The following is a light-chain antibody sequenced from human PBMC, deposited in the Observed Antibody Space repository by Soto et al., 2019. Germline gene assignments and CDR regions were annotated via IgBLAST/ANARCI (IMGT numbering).Light chain of an antibody. J-gene: IGLJ1*01. CDR3: CSYAGSYTFV. Sequence: QSVLTQPRSVSGSPGQSVTISCTGTSSDVGGYNYVSWYQQHPGKAPKLMIYDVSKRPSGVPDRFSCSKSGNTASLTISGLQTEDEADYYCCSYAGSYTFVFGTGTKVTVL. CDR1: SSDVGGYNY. CDR2: DVS. V-gene: IGLV2-11*01.